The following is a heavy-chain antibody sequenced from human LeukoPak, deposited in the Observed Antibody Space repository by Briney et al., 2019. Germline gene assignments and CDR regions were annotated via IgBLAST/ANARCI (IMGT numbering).Heavy chain of an antibody. CDR3: ARDSCNGGSCYSFFDY. CDR1: GYTFTSYD. CDR2: MNPNSGNT. Sequence: GASVKVSCKASGYTFTSYDINWVRQATGQGLEWMGWMNPNSGNTGYAQKFQGRVTMTRNTSISTAYMELSRLRSDDTAVYYCARDSCNGGSCYSFFDYWGQGTLVTVSS. J-gene: IGHJ4*02. V-gene: IGHV1-8*01. D-gene: IGHD2-15*01.